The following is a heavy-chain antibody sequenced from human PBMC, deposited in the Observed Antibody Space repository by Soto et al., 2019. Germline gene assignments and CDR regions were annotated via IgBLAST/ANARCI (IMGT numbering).Heavy chain of an antibody. CDR2: MNPNSGNT. CDR1: GYTFTSYD. J-gene: IGHJ3*02. D-gene: IGHD1-7*01. V-gene: IGHV1-8*01. Sequence: GASVKVSCKASGYTFTSYDINSVRQATGQGLEWMGWMNPNSGNTGYAQKFQGRVTMTRNTSISTAYMELSSLRSEDTAVYYCARRYNWNYAPYAFDIWGQGTMVTVSS. CDR3: ARRYNWNYAPYAFDI.